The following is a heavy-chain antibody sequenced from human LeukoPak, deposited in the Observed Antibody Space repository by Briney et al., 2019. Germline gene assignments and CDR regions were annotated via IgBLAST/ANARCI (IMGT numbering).Heavy chain of an antibody. J-gene: IGHJ5*01. V-gene: IGHV1-69*01. CDR1: GGTFSSYA. Sequence: PVKVSCKASGGTFSSYAISWVRQAPGQGLEWMGGIIPIFGTANYAQRFQGRVTITADESTSTAYMELSSLRSEDTAVYYCARALYCSSTSCYLVSWGQGTLVTVSS. D-gene: IGHD2-2*01. CDR2: IIPIFGTA. CDR3: ARALYCSSTSCYLVS.